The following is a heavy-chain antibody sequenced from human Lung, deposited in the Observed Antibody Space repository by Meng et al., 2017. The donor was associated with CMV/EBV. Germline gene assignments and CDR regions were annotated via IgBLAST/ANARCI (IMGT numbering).Heavy chain of an antibody. CDR3: ARINIASRRAIDY. J-gene: IGHJ4*02. D-gene: IGHD6-6*01. V-gene: IGHV4-39*07. CDR2: IYYSGST. CDR1: DDSISSRSYY. Sequence: SETXSLTCTVSDDSISSRSYYWGWIRQPPGKGLEWIGSIYYSGSTYYNPSLKSRVTISVDTSKNQFSLKLSSVTAADTAVYYCARINIASRRAIDYWCQGTLVTVSS.